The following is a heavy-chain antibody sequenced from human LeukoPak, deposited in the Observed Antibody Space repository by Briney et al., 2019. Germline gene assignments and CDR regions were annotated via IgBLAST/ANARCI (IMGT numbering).Heavy chain of an antibody. V-gene: IGHV3-30-3*01. D-gene: IGHD3-22*01. CDR2: ISYDGSNK. CDR1: GFTFSSYA. CDR3: ARDLGDYYDSSGYSDY. Sequence: PGGSLRLSCAASGFTFSSYAMHWVRQAPGKGLEWVAVISYDGSNKYYADSVKGRFTISRDNSKNTLYLQMNSLRAEDTAVYYCARDLGDYYDSSGYSDYWGQGTLVTVSS. J-gene: IGHJ4*02.